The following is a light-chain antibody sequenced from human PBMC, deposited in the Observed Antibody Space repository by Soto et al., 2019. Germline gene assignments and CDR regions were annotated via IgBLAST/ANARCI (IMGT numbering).Light chain of an antibody. CDR1: KNDIGVYDF. CDR2: EVV. CDR3: KSYAGSNTYV. J-gene: IGLJ1*01. V-gene: IGLV2-8*01. Sequence: QSVLTQPPSASGSPGQSVTISCTGTKNDIGVYDFVSWYQHHPGKAPRLIIYEVVQRPSGVPDRFSGSKSGNTASLTVSGLQDEDEADYFCKSYAGSNTYVFGSGTKVT.